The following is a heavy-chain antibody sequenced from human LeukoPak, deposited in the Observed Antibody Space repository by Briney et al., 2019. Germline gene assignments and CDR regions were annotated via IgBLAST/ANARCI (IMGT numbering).Heavy chain of an antibody. Sequence: GGSLRLSCAASGFTFSSYWMHWVRQAPGKGLVWVSRLNSDGSSTIYADSVKGRFTISRDNAKNTLFLQMNSLRAEDTAVYYCTRASFAAGFYPWGQGTLVTVPS. CDR1: GFTFSSYW. J-gene: IGHJ5*02. D-gene: IGHD6-13*01. CDR2: LNSDGSST. CDR3: TRASFAAGFYP. V-gene: IGHV3-74*01.